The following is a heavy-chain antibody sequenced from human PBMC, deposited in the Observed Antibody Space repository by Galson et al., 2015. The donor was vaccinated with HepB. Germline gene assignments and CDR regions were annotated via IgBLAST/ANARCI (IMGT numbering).Heavy chain of an antibody. D-gene: IGHD1-1*01. J-gene: IGHJ4*02. CDR3: ARVVSTGTHRGYFDY. Sequence: SLRLSCAASGLTFSIFDMHWVRQAPGKGLEWVAVISSDGSKTYYGGSVKGRFTISRDNSKNMLELQMNSLRAEDTAVYFCARVVSTGTHRGYFDYWGQGTLVTVSS. CDR2: ISSDGSKT. V-gene: IGHV3-30*03. CDR1: GLTFSIFD.